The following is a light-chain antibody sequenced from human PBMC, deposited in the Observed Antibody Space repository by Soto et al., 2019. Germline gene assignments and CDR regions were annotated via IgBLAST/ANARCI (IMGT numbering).Light chain of an antibody. Sequence: QSALTQPASVSGSPGQSITISCTGTYNLVSWYQQHPGKAPKLMIYEDTKRPSGVSSRFSASKSGNTASLTISGLQAEDAAGYYCCSYAGSYTLIFGGGTKLTVL. CDR1: YNL. J-gene: IGLJ2*01. CDR2: EDT. CDR3: CSYAGSYTLI. V-gene: IGLV2-23*01.